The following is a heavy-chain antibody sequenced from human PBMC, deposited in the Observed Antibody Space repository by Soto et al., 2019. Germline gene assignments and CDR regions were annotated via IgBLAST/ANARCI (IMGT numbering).Heavy chain of an antibody. CDR3: ARARSANYGDSADALDI. J-gene: IGHJ3*02. CDR2: ISSSSSYI. CDR1: GFTFGTYI. V-gene: IGHV3-21*01. Sequence: EVQLVESGGGLVQPGGSLRLSCAASGFTFGTYIMNWVRQAPGKGLEWVSSISSSSSYIYYADSVKGRFTISRDNAKNSLYLQMDSLRVEDTAVYYCARARSANYGDSADALDIWGQGTMVAVSS. D-gene: IGHD4-17*01.